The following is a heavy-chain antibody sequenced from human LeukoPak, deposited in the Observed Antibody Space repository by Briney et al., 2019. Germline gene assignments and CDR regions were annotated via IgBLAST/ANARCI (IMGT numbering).Heavy chain of an antibody. CDR1: GGTFSSYA. J-gene: IGHJ4*02. V-gene: IGHV1-69*13. CDR2: IIPIFGTA. Sequence: SVKVSCKASGGTFSSYAISWVRQAPGQGLEWMGGIIPIFGTANYAQKFQGRVTITADESTGTAYMELCSLRSEDTAVYYCARDARGYSYGTETFDYWGQGTLVTVSS. CDR3: ARDARGYSYGTETFDY. D-gene: IGHD5-18*01.